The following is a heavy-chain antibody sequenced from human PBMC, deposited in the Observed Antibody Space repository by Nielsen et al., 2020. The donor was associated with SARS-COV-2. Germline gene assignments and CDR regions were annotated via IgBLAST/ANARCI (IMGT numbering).Heavy chain of an antibody. Sequence: GESLKISCAASGFSFSNYWMHWVRQVPGKGLVWVSRINTDGSSRIYADSVKGRFTISRDNAKNTLYLQMNSLRAEDTAVYYCARAGDGYNEVVDYWGQGTLVTVSS. CDR1: GFSFSNYW. V-gene: IGHV3-74*01. J-gene: IGHJ4*02. CDR2: INTDGSSR. CDR3: ARAGDGYNEVVDY. D-gene: IGHD5-24*01.